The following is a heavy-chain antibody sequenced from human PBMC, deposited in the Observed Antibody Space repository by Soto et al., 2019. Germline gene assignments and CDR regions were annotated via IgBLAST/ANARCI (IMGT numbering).Heavy chain of an antibody. CDR2: IIPTIGTT. J-gene: IGHJ4*02. CDR1: GDTFTIFA. CDR3: ARDLGSGYDPGDY. Sequence: QVQLVQSGAEVKKPGSSVKVSCKASGDTFTIFAISWVRQAHGQGLEWMGGIIPTIGTTNYAQRFQGRITITGDESTGTAYMELSSLKSEDTAVYYCARDLGSGYDPGDYWGQGTLVTVSS. V-gene: IGHV1-69*12. D-gene: IGHD5-12*01.